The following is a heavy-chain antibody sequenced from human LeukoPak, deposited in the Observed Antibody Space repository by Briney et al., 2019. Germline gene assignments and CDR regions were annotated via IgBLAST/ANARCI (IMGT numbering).Heavy chain of an antibody. D-gene: IGHD1-26*01. V-gene: IGHV3-23*01. CDR1: GFTFSSYA. J-gene: IGHJ4*02. Sequence: GGPLRLSCAASGFTFSSYAMSWVRQAPGKGLEWVSAISGSGGSTYYADSVKGRFTISRDNSKNTLYLQMNSLRAEDTAVYYCAKDVHYSGSYPDYWGQGTLVTVSS. CDR3: AKDVHYSGSYPDY. CDR2: ISGSGGST.